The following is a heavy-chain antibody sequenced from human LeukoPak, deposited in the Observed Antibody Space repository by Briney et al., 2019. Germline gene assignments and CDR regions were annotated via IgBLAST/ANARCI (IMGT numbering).Heavy chain of an antibody. J-gene: IGHJ4*02. Sequence: GGSLRLSCAASGFTFSSYGMHWVRQAPGKGLEWVAVISYDGSNKYYADSVKGRFTISRDNSKNTLYLQMNSLRAEDTAVYYCAKDAHLDYWCQGTLVTVSS. V-gene: IGHV3-30*18. CDR3: AKDAHLDY. CDR1: GFTFSSYG. CDR2: ISYDGSNK.